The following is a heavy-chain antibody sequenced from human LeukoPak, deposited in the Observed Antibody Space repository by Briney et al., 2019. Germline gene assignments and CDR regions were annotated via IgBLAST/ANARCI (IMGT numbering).Heavy chain of an antibody. D-gene: IGHD4-17*01. V-gene: IGHV3-21*01. J-gene: IGHJ4*01. Sequence: GGSLRLSCEASGFTFTTYSMTWVRQAPGKGLEWVSIISSGSSAIFSADALKGRFTFSRDDAKNLLYLDMNSLRAEGTAVYYCARGHTAVTRHFDFWGQGALVTVSS. CDR1: GFTFTTYS. CDR2: ISSGSSAI. CDR3: ARGHTAVTRHFDF.